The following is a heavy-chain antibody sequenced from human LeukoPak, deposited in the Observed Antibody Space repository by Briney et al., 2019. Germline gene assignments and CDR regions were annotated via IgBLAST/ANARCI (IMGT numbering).Heavy chain of an antibody. V-gene: IGHV4-39*07. J-gene: IGHJ4*02. CDR1: GVSISSSTDY. CDR2: IFYSGRT. Sequence: KSSETVSLTCTVSGVSISSSTDYWVWIRQPPGKGLEWIGSIFYSGRTFYNASLKSRVTISVDTSKNHFSLKLSSVTAADTAVYYCTRTVPVASREGWYFDYWGQGALVTVSS. CDR3: TRTVPVASREGWYFDY. D-gene: IGHD5-12*01.